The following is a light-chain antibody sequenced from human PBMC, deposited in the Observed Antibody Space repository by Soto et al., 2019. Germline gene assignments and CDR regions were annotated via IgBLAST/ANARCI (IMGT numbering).Light chain of an antibody. CDR3: QQYNSSPT. CDR2: DAS. J-gene: IGKJ4*01. V-gene: IGKV1-5*01. CDR1: QSITSW. Sequence: DIQMTQSPSTLSASVGDRVTITCRARQSITSWLAWYQQKPGKAPKLLIYDASSLESGVPSRFSVSGSGTEFTLTISSLQPDDFATYYCQQYNSSPTFGGGTKVEIK.